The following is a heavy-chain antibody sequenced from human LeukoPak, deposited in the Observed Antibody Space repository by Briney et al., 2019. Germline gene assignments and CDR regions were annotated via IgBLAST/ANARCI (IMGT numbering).Heavy chain of an antibody. D-gene: IGHD2-2*01. CDR3: ARGTRGGHFDY. Sequence: SETLSLTCTVSGGSISSYYWSWIRQPPGKGLEWIGYIYYSGSTNYNPSLKSRVTISVDTSKNQFSLKLSSVTAADTAVYYCARGTRGGHFDYWGQGTLVPVSS. CDR1: GGSISSYY. V-gene: IGHV4-59*01. J-gene: IGHJ4*02. CDR2: IYYSGST.